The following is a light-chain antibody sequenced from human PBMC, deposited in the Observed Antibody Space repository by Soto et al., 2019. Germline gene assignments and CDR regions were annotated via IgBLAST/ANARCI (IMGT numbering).Light chain of an antibody. CDR3: HQRQRWPRT. CDR2: EAS. V-gene: IGKV3-11*01. J-gene: IGKJ1*01. Sequence: EIVLTQSPATLSLSPGERATLSCRASQSVSSYLAWYQQKPGQAPRLLIYEASNRAAGIPGRFSGSGSGTDLTLTITSLEPEDFAFYYCHQRQRWPRTFGQGTKADIK. CDR1: QSVSSY.